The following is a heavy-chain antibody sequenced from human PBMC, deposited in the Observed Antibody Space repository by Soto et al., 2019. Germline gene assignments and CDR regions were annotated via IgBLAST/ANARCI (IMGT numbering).Heavy chain of an antibody. CDR1: GFTITDDR. Sequence: EVQVVESGGGLVQPGGSLRLSCGASGFTITDDRMNWVRQAPRTGLEWLSHISSSGGVIYHADSLKGRFTMSRAHSNKSMYLQLISLRDEDSAVYLGVRDGAHAYPNGDYAGYSVDGFDLWGRGTMVTVSS. J-gene: IGHJ3*01. CDR2: ISSSGGVI. CDR3: VRDGAHAYPNGDYAGYSVDGFDL. D-gene: IGHD4-17*01. V-gene: IGHV3-48*02.